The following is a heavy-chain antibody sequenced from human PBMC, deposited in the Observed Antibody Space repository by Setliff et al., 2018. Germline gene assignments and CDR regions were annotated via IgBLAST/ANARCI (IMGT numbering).Heavy chain of an antibody. CDR1: GGSISSHY. J-gene: IGHJ4*02. CDR3: ARETIAARGDFDY. CDR2: IYYSGST. Sequence: SETLSLTCTVSGGSISSHYWSWIRQPPGKGLEWIRNIYYSGSTNYNPSLKSRVTISVGTSKKQFSLKLSSVTAADTAVYYCARETIAARGDFDYWGQGTLVTVSS. V-gene: IGHV4-59*11. D-gene: IGHD6-6*01.